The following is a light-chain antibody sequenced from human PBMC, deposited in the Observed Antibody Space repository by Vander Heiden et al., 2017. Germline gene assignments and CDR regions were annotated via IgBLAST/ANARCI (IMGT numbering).Light chain of an antibody. V-gene: IGKV3-20*01. CDR3: QQYAGSPPLT. CDR2: GAS. Sequence: EIVLTQSPGTLYLSPGERATLSCRASQSVSRNYLAWYQHKPGQAPRLLIYGASSRATGIPDRFSGSGSGTDFTLTISRLEPEDFAVYYCQQYAGSPPLTFGPGTKVDIK. J-gene: IGKJ3*01. CDR1: QSVSRNY.